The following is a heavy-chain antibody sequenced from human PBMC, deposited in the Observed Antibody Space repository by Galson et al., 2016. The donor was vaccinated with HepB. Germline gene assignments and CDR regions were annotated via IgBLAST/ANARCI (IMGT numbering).Heavy chain of an antibody. D-gene: IGHD5-24*01. V-gene: IGHV3-30*03. CDR3: ATNGDGYNYFLY. J-gene: IGHJ4*02. Sequence: SLRLSCAASGFTFNHYAMTWVRQAPGKGLEWVAVISYDESIKYYADPGKGRFTISRDNSKNTPYLQMSSLRAEDTAVYYCATNGDGYNYFLYWGQGTLVTVSS. CDR1: GFTFNHYA. CDR2: ISYDESIK.